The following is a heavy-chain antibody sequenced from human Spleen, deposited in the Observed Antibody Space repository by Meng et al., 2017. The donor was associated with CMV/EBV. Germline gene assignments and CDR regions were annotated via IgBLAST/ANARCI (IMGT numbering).Heavy chain of an antibody. CDR3: ARARYSLHDGFDI. CDR2: IYYSGST. Sequence: SVDTVTSAGFYWGWIRQYPGKGLEWLGHIYYSGSTYFNPSLKSRLSISVDTSKTQFSLKLSSVTDADTAVYYCARARYSLHDGFDIWGQGTMVT. CDR1: VDTVTSAGFY. V-gene: IGHV4-31*02. J-gene: IGHJ3*02. D-gene: IGHD4-11*01.